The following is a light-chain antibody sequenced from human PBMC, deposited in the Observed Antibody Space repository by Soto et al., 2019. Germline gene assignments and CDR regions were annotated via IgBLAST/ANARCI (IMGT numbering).Light chain of an antibody. V-gene: IGKV1-39*01. CDR2: DAS. CDR1: QTISTY. Sequence: DIPMTQSPSSLSASVGDRVTIPCRASQTISTYLNWYQQKPGKAPRLLIYDASSLLSGVPSRFSGSGSGTDFTLTIASLQPEDFSTYYCQQSDSTPYTFGQGTKVDIK. CDR3: QQSDSTPYT. J-gene: IGKJ2*01.